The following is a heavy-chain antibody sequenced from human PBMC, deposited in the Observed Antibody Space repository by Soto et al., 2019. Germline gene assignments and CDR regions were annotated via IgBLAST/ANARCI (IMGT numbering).Heavy chain of an antibody. V-gene: IGHV3-48*02. D-gene: IGHD4-4*01. CDR2: ISSSSSTI. Sequence: PGGSLRLSGAACGFTFSSYSMNWVRQAPGKGLEWVSYISSSSSTIYYADSVKGRFTISRDNAKNSLYLQMNSLRDEDTAVYYCARYGLQLYYYYGMDVWGQGTTVTVSS. CDR1: GFTFSSYS. J-gene: IGHJ6*02. CDR3: ARYGLQLYYYYGMDV.